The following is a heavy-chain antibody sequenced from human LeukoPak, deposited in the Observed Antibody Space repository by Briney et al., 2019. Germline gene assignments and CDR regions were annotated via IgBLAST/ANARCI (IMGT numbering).Heavy chain of an antibody. V-gene: IGHV3-7*01. J-gene: IGHJ6*03. CDR1: GFTFSSYW. CDR3: ATSPTTVYYYYYYMDV. Sequence: PGGSLRLSCAASGFTFSSYWMSWVRQAPGKGLEWVANIKQDGSEKYYVDSVKGRFTISRDNAKNTLYLQMNSLRAEDTAVYYCATSPTTVYYYYYYMDVWGKGTTVTVSS. D-gene: IGHD4-11*01. CDR2: IKQDGSEK.